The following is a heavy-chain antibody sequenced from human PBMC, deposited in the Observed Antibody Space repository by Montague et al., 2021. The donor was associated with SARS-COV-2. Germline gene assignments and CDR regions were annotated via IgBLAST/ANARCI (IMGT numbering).Heavy chain of an antibody. CDR3: AKDQVYSESYFAD. CDR2: ITGSGGGT. Sequence: SLRLSFSASGFPFSSYAMSWFRQAPGKGLEWVSAITGSGGGTYYSGSVKGRFTISKDNYKNMLYLQMNSLRAEDTAVYYCAKDQVYSESYFADWGQGTPVTVSS. V-gene: IGHV3-23*01. D-gene: IGHD1-26*01. J-gene: IGHJ4*02. CDR1: GFPFSSYA.